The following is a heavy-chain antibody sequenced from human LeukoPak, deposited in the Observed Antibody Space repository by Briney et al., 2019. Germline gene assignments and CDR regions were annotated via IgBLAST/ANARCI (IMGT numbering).Heavy chain of an antibody. CDR1: GFDFSTYS. D-gene: IGHD4-23*01. V-gene: IGHV3-21*01. J-gene: IGHJ4*02. Sequence: GGSLRLSCAASGFDFSTYSMNWVRQAPGKGLEWVSSISSSSSYIYYADSVKGRFTISRDNAKNSLYLQMNSLRAEDTAVYYCARAVVTLDDYWGQGTLVTVSS. CDR3: ARAVVTLDDY. CDR2: ISSSSSYI.